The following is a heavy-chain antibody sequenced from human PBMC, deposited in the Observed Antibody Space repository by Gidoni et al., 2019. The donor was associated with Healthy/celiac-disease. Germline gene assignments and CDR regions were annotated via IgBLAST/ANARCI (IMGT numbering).Heavy chain of an antibody. CDR2: IYYSGST. J-gene: IGHJ5*02. V-gene: IGHV4-39*07. Sequence: QLQLQESGPGLVKPSETLSLTCTVSGGSISSSSYYWGWFRQPPGKGLEWIGSIYYSGSTYYNPSLKSRVTISVDTSKNQFSLKLSSVTAADTAVYYCASNYGDYEDYNWFDPWGQGTLVTVSS. D-gene: IGHD4-17*01. CDR3: ASNYGDYEDYNWFDP. CDR1: GGSISSSSYY.